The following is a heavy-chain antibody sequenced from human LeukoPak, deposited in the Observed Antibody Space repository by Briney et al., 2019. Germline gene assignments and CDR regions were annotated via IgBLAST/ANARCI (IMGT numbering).Heavy chain of an antibody. D-gene: IGHD3-3*01. V-gene: IGHV3-73*01. CDR2: VRGKVNSYAT. Sequence: PGESLKISCAASGFTFSGSTMHWVRQASGKGLEWVGRVRGKVNSYATAYAASVKGRFTISRDDSKNTAYLQMNSLKTEDTAVYYCTRTSPSYYDFWSGDGTDVWGQGTTVTVSS. J-gene: IGHJ6*02. CDR1: GFTFSGST. CDR3: TRTSPSYYDFWSGDGTDV.